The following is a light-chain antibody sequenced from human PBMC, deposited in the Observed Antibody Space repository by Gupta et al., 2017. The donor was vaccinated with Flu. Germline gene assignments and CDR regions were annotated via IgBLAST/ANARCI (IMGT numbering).Light chain of an antibody. CDR3: HQYVSFPRT. CDR1: QDISGF. Sequence: PSSLSASIGYRVTITCRASQDISGFLAWYQQKPGSAPKFLIYAGSTLQSGVPSRFSGTTSGTDFSLIISGLQSEDFATYYCHQYVSFPRTFGGGTKVEIK. V-gene: IGKV1-8*01. CDR2: AGS. J-gene: IGKJ4*01.